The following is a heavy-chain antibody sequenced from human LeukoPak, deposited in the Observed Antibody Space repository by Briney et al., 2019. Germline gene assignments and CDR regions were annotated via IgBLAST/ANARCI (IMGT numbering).Heavy chain of an antibody. CDR1: GFTFSSYM. CDR3: ARDPYSSSSFDY. J-gene: IGHJ4*02. V-gene: IGHV3-21*01. D-gene: IGHD6-6*01. Sequence: GGSLRLSCAASGFTFSSYMMQWVRQAPGKGLEWVSSISSDSTYVFYTDSLKGRFTVSRDNAKNSLYLQMNNLRAEDTAVYYCARDPYSSSSFDYWGQGTLVTVSS. CDR2: ISSDSTYV.